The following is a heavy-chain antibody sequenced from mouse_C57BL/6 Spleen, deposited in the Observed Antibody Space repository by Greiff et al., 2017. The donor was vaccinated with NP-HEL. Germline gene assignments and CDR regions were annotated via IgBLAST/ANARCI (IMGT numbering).Heavy chain of an antibody. D-gene: IGHD2-1*01. J-gene: IGHJ4*01. CDR1: GYTFTSYW. CDR2: IYPSDSET. CDR3: ARERVGNMRAMDY. Sequence: QVQLQQPGAELVRPGSSVKLSCKASGYTFTSYWMDWVKQRPGQGLEWIGNIYPSDSETHYNQKFKDKATLTVDKSSSTAYMQLSSLTSEDSAVYYCARERVGNMRAMDYWGQGTSVTVSS. V-gene: IGHV1-61*01.